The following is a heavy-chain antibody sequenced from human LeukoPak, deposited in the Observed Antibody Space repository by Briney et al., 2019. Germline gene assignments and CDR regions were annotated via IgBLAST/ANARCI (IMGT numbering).Heavy chain of an antibody. CDR2: IIPIFGTA. D-gene: IGHD2-2*01. CDR3: ARDMMGYCSSTSCYSDYYYYMDV. V-gene: IGHV1-69*13. Sequence: ASVKVSCKASGGTFSSYAISWVRQAPGQGLEWMGGIIPIFGTANYAQKFQGRVTITADESTSTAYMELSSLRSEDTAVYYCARDMMGYCSSTSCYSDYYYYMDVWGKGTTVTVSS. J-gene: IGHJ6*03. CDR1: GGTFSSYA.